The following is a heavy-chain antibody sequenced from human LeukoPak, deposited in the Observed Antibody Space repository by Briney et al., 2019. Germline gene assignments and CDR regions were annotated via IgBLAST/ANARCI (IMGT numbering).Heavy chain of an antibody. J-gene: IGHJ4*02. D-gene: IGHD6-19*01. CDR1: GGSISSGGYY. Sequence: SQTLSLTCTVSGGSISSGGYYWSWIGQHPGKGLEWIGYIYYSGSTYYNPSLKSRVTISVDTSKNQFSLKLSSVTAADTAVYYCARGGGAVEFSHTLNYWGQGTLVTVSS. CDR2: IYYSGST. V-gene: IGHV4-31*03. CDR3: ARGGGAVEFSHTLNY.